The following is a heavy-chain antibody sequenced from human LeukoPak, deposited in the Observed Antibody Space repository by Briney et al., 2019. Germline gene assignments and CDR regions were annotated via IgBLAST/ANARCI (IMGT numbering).Heavy chain of an antibody. Sequence: PGGSLRLSCAGSEFTFSSYWMSWVRQAPGKGHEWVANIKQDGSDKYYVDSVKGRSTISSDNAKNSLYLQMNNLRAEDTAVYYCAREYGGYASKLFDIWGQGTMVVVSS. CDR3: AREYGGYASKLFDI. CDR1: EFTFSSYW. V-gene: IGHV3-7*03. D-gene: IGHD5-12*01. CDR2: IKQDGSDK. J-gene: IGHJ3*02.